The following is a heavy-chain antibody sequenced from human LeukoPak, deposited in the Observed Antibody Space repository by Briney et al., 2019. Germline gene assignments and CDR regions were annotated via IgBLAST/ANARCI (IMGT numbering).Heavy chain of an antibody. CDR3: ARDGGATKGTPYYYGLDV. CDR1: AYTFTNHY. D-gene: IGHD1-26*01. J-gene: IGHJ6*02. Sequence: ASVKVSCKASAYTFTNHYIRWVRQAPGQGLEWMGIINPSGGSTGFAQKFQGRVTMTRDTSTSTVYMELSSLRSEDTAVYYYARDGGATKGTPYYYGLDVWGQGTTVTVSS. CDR2: INPSGGST. V-gene: IGHV1-46*01.